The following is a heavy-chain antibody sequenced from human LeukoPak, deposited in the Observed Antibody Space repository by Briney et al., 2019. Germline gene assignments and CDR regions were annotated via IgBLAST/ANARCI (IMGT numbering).Heavy chain of an antibody. CDR3: ARGRAGNY. CDR1: GGSISSSSYY. CDR2: INHSGST. V-gene: IGHV4-39*07. J-gene: IGHJ4*02. D-gene: IGHD6-19*01. Sequence: PSETLSLTCTVSGGSISSSSYYWSWIRQPPGKGLEWIGEINHSGSTNYNPSLKSRVTISVDTSKNQFSLKLSSVTAADTAVYYCARGRAGNYWGQGTLVTVSS.